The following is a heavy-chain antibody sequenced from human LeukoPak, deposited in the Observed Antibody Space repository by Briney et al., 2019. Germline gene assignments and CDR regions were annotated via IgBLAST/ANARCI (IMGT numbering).Heavy chain of an antibody. CDR1: GFTFSSYG. CDR2: IRSDGSDT. D-gene: IGHD2/OR15-2a*01. CDR3: ARDWFHAIDY. Sequence: GGSLRLSCAASGFTFSSYGMSWVRQAPGKGLVWVSRIRSDGSDTRYAESVKGRFTISRDNAKSTLYLQMNSLRAEDTAVYYCARDWFHAIDYWGQGTLVTVSS. V-gene: IGHV3-74*01. J-gene: IGHJ4*02.